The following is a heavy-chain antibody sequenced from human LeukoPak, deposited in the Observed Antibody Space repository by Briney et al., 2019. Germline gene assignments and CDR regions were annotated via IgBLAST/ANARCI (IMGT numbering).Heavy chain of an antibody. CDR3: ERGVARGGGFVEFDY. Sequence: ASVNVSCKASGYTFTGYYMHWVRQAPGQGLEWMGWINPYSGGTNYAQNFQGRVTMTRDTSITTAYMELSWLRSDDSAVYYWERGVARGGGFVEFDYWGQGTLVTVSS. CDR2: INPYSGGT. J-gene: IGHJ4*02. V-gene: IGHV1-2*02. CDR1: GYTFTGYY. D-gene: IGHD5-12*01.